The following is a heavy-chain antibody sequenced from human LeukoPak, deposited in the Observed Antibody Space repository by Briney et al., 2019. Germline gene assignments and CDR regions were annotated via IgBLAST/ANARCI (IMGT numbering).Heavy chain of an antibody. CDR3: ARGEDYYYDSSGYYSD. J-gene: IGHJ4*02. Sequence: PSETLSLTCAVYGGSFSGYYWSWIRQPPGKGLEWIGEINHSGSTNYKPSLKSRVTISVDTSKNQFSLKLSSVTAADTAVYYCARGEDYYYDSSGYYSDWGQGTLVTVSS. D-gene: IGHD3-22*01. CDR2: INHSGST. V-gene: IGHV4-34*01. CDR1: GGSFSGYY.